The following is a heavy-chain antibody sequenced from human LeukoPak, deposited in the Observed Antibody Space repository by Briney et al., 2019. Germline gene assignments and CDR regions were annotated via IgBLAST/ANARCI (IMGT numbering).Heavy chain of an antibody. V-gene: IGHV3-21*01. D-gene: IGHD6-19*01. Sequence: PGGSLRLSCAASGFTFSSYSMNWVRQAPGKGLEWVSSISSSSSYIYYADSVKGRFTISRDNAKSSLYLQMNSMRAEDTAVYYCARSIAVAGDLDSWGQGTLVTVSS. J-gene: IGHJ4*02. CDR1: GFTFSSYS. CDR2: ISSSSSYI. CDR3: ARSIAVAGDLDS.